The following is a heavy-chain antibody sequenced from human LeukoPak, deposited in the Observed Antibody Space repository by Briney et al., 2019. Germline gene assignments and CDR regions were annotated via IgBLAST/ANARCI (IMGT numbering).Heavy chain of an antibody. CDR2: INPNSGGT. Sequence: ASVKVSCKASGYTFTGHYMHWVRQAPGQGLEWMGWINPNSGGTNYAQKFQGRVTMTRDTSISTAYMELSRLRSDDTAVYYCARDLKGLPGFDYWGQGTLVTVSS. D-gene: IGHD4-11*01. CDR3: ARDLKGLPGFDY. J-gene: IGHJ4*02. V-gene: IGHV1-2*02. CDR1: GYTFTGHY.